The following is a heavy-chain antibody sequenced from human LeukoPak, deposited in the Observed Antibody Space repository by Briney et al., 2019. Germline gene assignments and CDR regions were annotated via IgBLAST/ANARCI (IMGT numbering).Heavy chain of an antibody. V-gene: IGHV4-61*01. CDR2: LYYSGST. J-gene: IGHJ3*02. D-gene: IGHD4-17*01. Sequence: PSETLSLTCTVSGGSVSSGSFSLTWIRQPPGKGLEWIGYLYYSGSTNYNPSLKSRVTISVDTSKKQFSLKLNSVTAADTAVYYCARASSPYGAHEAFDINGQGTMITVS. CDR3: ARASSPYGAHEAFDI. CDR1: GGSVSSGSFS.